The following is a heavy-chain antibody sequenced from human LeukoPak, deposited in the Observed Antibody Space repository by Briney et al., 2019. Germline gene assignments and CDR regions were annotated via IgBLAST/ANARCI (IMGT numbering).Heavy chain of an antibody. CDR3: AKDRGDYDSSGYYYFDY. Sequence: PGGSLRLSCAASGFTFSSYSMNWVRQAPGKGLEWVSYIISSSSTIYYADSVKGRFTISRDNSKNTLYLQMNSLRAEDTAVYYCAKDRGDYDSSGYYYFDYWGQGTLVTVSS. V-gene: IGHV3-48*01. CDR2: IISSSSTI. CDR1: GFTFSSYS. J-gene: IGHJ4*02. D-gene: IGHD3-22*01.